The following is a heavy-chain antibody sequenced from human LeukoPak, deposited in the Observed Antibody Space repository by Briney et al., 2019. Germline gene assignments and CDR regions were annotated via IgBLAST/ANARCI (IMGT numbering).Heavy chain of an antibody. CDR2: ITITDGGA. CDR1: GFLFRAYA. J-gene: IGHJ4*02. V-gene: IGHV3-23*01. CDR3: AREAWRPYLDY. Sequence: GGSLRLSCEASGFLFRAYAMSWVRQAPGKGLEWLSTITITDGGAYYIDSVKGRFTKSRDNSKNTLYLQMNSLRAEDTAVYYCAREAWRPYLDYWGQGTPVTVSS. D-gene: IGHD3-3*01.